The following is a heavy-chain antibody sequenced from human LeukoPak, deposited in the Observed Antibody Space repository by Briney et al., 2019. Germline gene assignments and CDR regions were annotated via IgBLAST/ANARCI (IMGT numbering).Heavy chain of an antibody. D-gene: IGHD6-19*01. CDR2: INPNTGGT. Sequence: ASVTVSFKASGYTFTVYYMHWVRQAPGRGLEWMGWINPNTGGTNYAQKFQGRVTMTRDTSISTAYMELSSLRSDDTAMYYCARDVLLAVPALDYWGQGTLVTVSS. J-gene: IGHJ4*02. CDR1: GYTFTVYY. CDR3: ARDVLLAVPALDY. V-gene: IGHV1-2*02.